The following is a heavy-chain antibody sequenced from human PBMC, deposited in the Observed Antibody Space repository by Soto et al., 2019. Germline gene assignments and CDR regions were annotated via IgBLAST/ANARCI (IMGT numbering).Heavy chain of an antibody. J-gene: IGHJ6*02. D-gene: IGHD5-12*01. CDR2: INHRGST. V-gene: IGHV4-34*01. CDR3: ARGGGRGYSGYVIGVYYYYGMDV. Sequence: SETLSLTCAVYGGSFSGYYWSWIRQPPGKGLEWIGEINHRGSTNYNPSLKSRVTISVDTSKNQFSLKLSSVTAADTAVYYCARGGGRGYSGYVIGVYYYYGMDVWGQGTTVTVSS. CDR1: GGSFSGYY.